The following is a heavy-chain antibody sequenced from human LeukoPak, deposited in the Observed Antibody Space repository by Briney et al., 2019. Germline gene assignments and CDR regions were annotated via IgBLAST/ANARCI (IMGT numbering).Heavy chain of an antibody. Sequence: SVKVSCKASGDTFSGYAISWVRQAPGQGLEWMGRIIPILGVANYAQKFQGRVTITADTSTSTAYMELSRLRSDDTAVYYCAREPNDITYNDGMDVGGQGATVTASS. D-gene: IGHD3-9*01. J-gene: IGHJ6*02. CDR3: AREPNDITYNDGMDV. CDR1: GDTFSGYA. V-gene: IGHV1-69*04. CDR2: IIPILGVA.